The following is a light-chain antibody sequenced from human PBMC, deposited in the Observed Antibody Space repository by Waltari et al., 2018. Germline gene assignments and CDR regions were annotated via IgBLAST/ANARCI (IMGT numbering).Light chain of an antibody. V-gene: IGLV3-27*01. Sequence: RWFQQKPGQAPLVVIYKASERPSGIPERFSGSSSGTTVTLTVSGAQVDDEADYYCYSAADNSLVFGGGTKLTVL. CDR2: KAS. J-gene: IGLJ2*01. CDR3: YSAADNSLV.